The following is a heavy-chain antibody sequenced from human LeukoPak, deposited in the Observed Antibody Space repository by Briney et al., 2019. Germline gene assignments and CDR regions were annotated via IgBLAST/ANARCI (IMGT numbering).Heavy chain of an antibody. CDR1: GGSISSYY. J-gene: IGHJ3*02. CDR2: IYYSGST. V-gene: IGHV4-59*08. Sequence: SETLSLTCTVSGGSISSYYWSWIRQPPGKGLEWIGYIYYSGSTNYNPSLKSRVTISVDTSKNQFSLKLSSVTAADTAVYYCARHSPSTRGSGAFDIWGQGTMVTVSS. CDR3: ARHSPSTRGSGAFDI.